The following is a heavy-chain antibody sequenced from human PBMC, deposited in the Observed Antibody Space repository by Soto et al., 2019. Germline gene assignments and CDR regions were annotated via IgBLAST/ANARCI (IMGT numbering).Heavy chain of an antibody. Sequence: PGGLLRLSCAASGFTFSGHAMSWVRQAPGKGLEWVSAISGSGGSTYYADSVKGRFTISRDNSKNTLYLQMNSLRAEDTAVYYCAKVPLAPFLEWLLPAFDIWGQGTMVTVSS. CDR1: GFTFSGHA. D-gene: IGHD3-3*02. CDR2: ISGSGGST. J-gene: IGHJ3*02. CDR3: AKVPLAPFLEWLLPAFDI. V-gene: IGHV3-23*01.